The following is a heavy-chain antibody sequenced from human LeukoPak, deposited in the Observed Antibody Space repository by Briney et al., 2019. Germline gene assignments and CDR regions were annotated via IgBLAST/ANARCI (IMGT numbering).Heavy chain of an antibody. CDR3: ARHEIRIYYGSGTLNWFDP. Sequence: PSETLSLTCTVSGGSISSSSYYWGWIRQPPGQGLEWIGSIYYSGSTYYNPSLKSRVTISVDTSKNQFSLKLNSVTAADTAVYYCARHEIRIYYGSGTLNWFDPWGQGTLVTVSS. V-gene: IGHV4-39*01. D-gene: IGHD3-10*01. CDR2: IYYSGST. J-gene: IGHJ5*02. CDR1: GGSISSSSYY.